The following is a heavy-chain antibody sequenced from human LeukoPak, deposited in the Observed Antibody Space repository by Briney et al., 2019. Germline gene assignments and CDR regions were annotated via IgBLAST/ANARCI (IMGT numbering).Heavy chain of an antibody. D-gene: IGHD5-18*01. J-gene: IGHJ4*02. V-gene: IGHV4-31*03. Sequence: SETLSLTCTVSGGSLTSSSYYWGWIRQPPGKGLEWIGYIYYSGSTYYNPSLKSRVTISVDTSKNQFSLKLSSVTAADTAVYYCARVPNVDTAMVWGQGTLVTVSS. CDR2: IYYSGST. CDR1: GGSLTSSSYY. CDR3: ARVPNVDTAMV.